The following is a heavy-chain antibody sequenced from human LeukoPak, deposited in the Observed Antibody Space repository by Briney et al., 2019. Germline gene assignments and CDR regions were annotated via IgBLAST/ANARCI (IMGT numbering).Heavy chain of an antibody. Sequence: PGGSLRLSCAASGFTFSSYWMTWVRQAPGKGLEWVAHIKQDGNEKYYVDSVKGRFIISRDNTKNSLYLQMNSLTAEGTAVYYCARRVRSADYRLDYWGQGTLVTVSS. CDR1: GFTFSSYW. D-gene: IGHD4-11*01. V-gene: IGHV3-7*01. CDR3: ARRVRSADYRLDY. CDR2: IKQDGNEK. J-gene: IGHJ4*02.